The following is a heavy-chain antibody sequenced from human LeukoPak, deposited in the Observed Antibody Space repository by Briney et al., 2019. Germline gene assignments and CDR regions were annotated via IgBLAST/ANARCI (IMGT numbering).Heavy chain of an antibody. D-gene: IGHD3-3*01. CDR1: GGSFSGYY. Sequence: SETLSLTRAVYGGSFSGYYWSWIRQPPGKGLEWIGEINHSGSTNYNPSLKSRVTISVDTSKNQFSLKLSSVTAADTAVYYCARGRWGTTIFHFDYWGQGTLVTVSS. J-gene: IGHJ4*02. V-gene: IGHV4-34*01. CDR3: ARGRWGTTIFHFDY. CDR2: INHSGST.